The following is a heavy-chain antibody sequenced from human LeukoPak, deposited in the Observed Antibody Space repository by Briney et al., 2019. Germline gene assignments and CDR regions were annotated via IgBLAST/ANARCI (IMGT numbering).Heavy chain of an antibody. J-gene: IGHJ2*01. D-gene: IGHD5/OR15-5a*01. CDR1: GYSISSGYY. CDR3: ARQDVCPPYWYFDL. V-gene: IGHV4-38-2*01. CDR2: IYHSGST. Sequence: SETLSLTCAVSGYSISSGYYWGWIRQPPGKGLEWIGSIYHSGSTYYNPSLKSRVTISVDTSKNQFSLKLSSVTAADTAVYYCARQDVCPPYWYFDLWGRGTLVTVSS.